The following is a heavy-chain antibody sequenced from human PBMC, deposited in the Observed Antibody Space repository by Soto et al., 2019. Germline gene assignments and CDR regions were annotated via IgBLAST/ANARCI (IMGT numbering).Heavy chain of an antibody. V-gene: IGHV1-69*05. Sequence: QVQLVQSGAEVKKPGSSVKVSCKASGGTFSRDAISWVRQAPGQGLEWMGGIIPIFGTVNYAQKFQGRVTVSPDEYTSTAYMELSSLRSEDTAVYYCAREVKPGGYTAPGTSGFDYWGQGTLVTVSS. CDR2: IIPIFGTV. J-gene: IGHJ4*02. CDR1: GGTFSRDA. D-gene: IGHD5-12*01. CDR3: AREVKPGGYTAPGTSGFDY.